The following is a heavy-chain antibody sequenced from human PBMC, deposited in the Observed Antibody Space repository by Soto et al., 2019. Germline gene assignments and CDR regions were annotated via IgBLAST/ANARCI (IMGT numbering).Heavy chain of an antibody. CDR1: GGSISSGGYY. V-gene: IGHV4-31*03. CDR3: ARDQFSRAAYYYGMDV. CDR2: IYYSGST. D-gene: IGHD6-25*01. Sequence: SETLSLTCTVSGGSISSGGYYWSWIRQHPGKGLEWIGYIYYSGSTYYNPSLKSRVTISVDTSKNQFSLKLSSVTAADTAVYYCARDQFSRAAYYYGMDVWGQATTVTVSS. J-gene: IGHJ6*02.